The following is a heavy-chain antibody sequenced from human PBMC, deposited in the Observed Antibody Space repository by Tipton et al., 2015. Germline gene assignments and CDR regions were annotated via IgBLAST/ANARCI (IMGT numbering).Heavy chain of an antibody. Sequence: LRLSCTVSGGSISSEYWSWIRQPPGKGLEWIGYVFYTGSTYYNPSLESRVTISVDTFENQFSLKLSSVTAADTAVYYCARELVGATITAIDPWGQGTLVTVSS. CDR1: GGSISSEY. V-gene: IGHV4-59*01. D-gene: IGHD1-26*01. CDR3: ARELVGATITAIDP. J-gene: IGHJ5*02. CDR2: VFYTGST.